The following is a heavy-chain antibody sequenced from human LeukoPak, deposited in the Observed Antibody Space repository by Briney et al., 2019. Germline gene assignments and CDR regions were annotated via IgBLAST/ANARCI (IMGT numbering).Heavy chain of an antibody. CDR2: FDSENNKM. J-gene: IGHJ4*03. V-gene: IGHV1-24*01. CDR3: ATDRVYRSSGRSWGFFDY. CDR1: GYSLSDLS. D-gene: IGHD6-19*01. Sequence: GASVTVSFEISGYSLSDLSIHWVREAPGEGLEWMGGFDSENNKMVYSQKFQGRVTMTEDTSADTAYMELTSLRSEDTAVYFCATDRVYRSSGRSWGFFDYWGQGTLVIVSS.